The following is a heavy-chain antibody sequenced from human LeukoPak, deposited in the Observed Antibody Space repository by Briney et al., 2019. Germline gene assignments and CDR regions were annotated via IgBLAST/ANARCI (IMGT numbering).Heavy chain of an antibody. CDR1: GVSITSYY. CDR3: ARDEYGDFQGFDF. V-gene: IGHV4-59*13. Sequence: PSETLSLTCSVSGVSITSYYWNWIRQSPGKGLEWLGNIYSRGTTNYNPSLKSRVTLSLDTSKSQFALKVTSVTAADTAVYYCARDEYGDFQGFDFWGQGTRVTVSS. CDR2: IYSRGTT. D-gene: IGHD4-17*01. J-gene: IGHJ4*02.